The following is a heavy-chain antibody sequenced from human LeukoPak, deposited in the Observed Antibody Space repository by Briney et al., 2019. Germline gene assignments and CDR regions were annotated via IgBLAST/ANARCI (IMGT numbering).Heavy chain of an antibody. V-gene: IGHV3-23*01. J-gene: IGHJ4*02. CDR1: GFTFSSYG. Sequence: GGSLRLSCAASGFTFSSYGMSWVRQAPGKGLEWVSAISGSGGRTYYADSVKGRFTISRDNSKSTLYLQMNSLRAEDTAVYYCARRAGAYSHPYDYWGQGTLVTVSS. CDR3: ARRAGAYSHPYDY. CDR2: ISGSGGRT. D-gene: IGHD4/OR15-4a*01.